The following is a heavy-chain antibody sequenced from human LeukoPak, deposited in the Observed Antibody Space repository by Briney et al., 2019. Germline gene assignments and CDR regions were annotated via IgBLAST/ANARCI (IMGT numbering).Heavy chain of an antibody. Sequence: GGSLRLSCAASGFTFSSYAMSWVRQAPGKGLEWVSAISGSGGSTYYADSVKGRFTISRDNSKNTLYLQMDSLRAEDTAVYYCAKDLSRSSSSFDYWGQGTLVTVSS. CDR3: AKDLSRSSSSFDY. CDR2: ISGSGGST. J-gene: IGHJ4*02. V-gene: IGHV3-23*01. CDR1: GFTFSSYA. D-gene: IGHD6-13*01.